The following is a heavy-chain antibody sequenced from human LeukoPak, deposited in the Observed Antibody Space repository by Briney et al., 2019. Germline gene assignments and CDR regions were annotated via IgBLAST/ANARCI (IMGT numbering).Heavy chain of an antibody. CDR3: ARDRSYYGSGSYYPNPYNWFDP. CDR2: ISSSSSYT. J-gene: IGHJ5*02. V-gene: IGHV3-11*06. D-gene: IGHD3-10*01. Sequence: GGSLRLSCAASGFTFSDYYMSWIRQAPGKGLEWVSYISSSSSYTNYADSVKGRFTISRDNAKNSLYLQMNSLRAEDTAVYYCARDRSYYGSGSYYPNPYNWFDPWGQGTLVTVSS. CDR1: GFTFSDYY.